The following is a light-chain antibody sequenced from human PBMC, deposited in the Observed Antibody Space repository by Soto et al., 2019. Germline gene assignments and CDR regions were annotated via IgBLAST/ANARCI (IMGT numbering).Light chain of an antibody. J-gene: IGLJ1*01. CDR1: SSDVGGYNY. V-gene: IGLV2-14*03. CDR2: DVS. CDR3: SSYTTSNTRQIV. Sequence: SVLTKPASVSGSPGQSITISCTGTSSDVGGYNYVSWYQHHPGKAPKLIIYDVSNRPSGVSIRFSGSKSDNTASLTISGLQPEDEADYHYSSYTTSNTRQIVFGTGTKVTVL.